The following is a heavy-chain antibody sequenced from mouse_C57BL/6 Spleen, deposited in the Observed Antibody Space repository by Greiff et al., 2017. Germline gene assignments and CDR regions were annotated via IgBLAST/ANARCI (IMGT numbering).Heavy chain of an antibody. D-gene: IGHD2-3*01. CDR1: GYTFTSYW. V-gene: IGHV1-69*01. CDR2: IDPSDSST. J-gene: IGHJ3*01. Sequence: QVHVKQPGAELVMPGASVKLSCKASGYTFTSYWMHWVKQRPGQGLEWIGEIDPSDSSTNYNQKFKGKSTLTVDKSSSTAYMQLSSLTSEDSAVYYCARSSSYDPAWFAYWGQGTLVTVSA. CDR3: ARSSSYDPAWFAY.